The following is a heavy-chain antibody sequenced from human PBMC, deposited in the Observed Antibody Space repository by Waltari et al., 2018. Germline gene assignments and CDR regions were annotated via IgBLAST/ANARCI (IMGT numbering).Heavy chain of an antibody. Sequence: EVQLVESGGGLVQPGGSLRLSCAASGFTVSSNYMSWVRQAPGKGLEWVSVIYSGGSTYYADSVKGRFTISRDNSKNTLYLQMNSLRAEDTAVYYCARVGYSYGSYFDYWGQGTLVTVSS. J-gene: IGHJ4*02. D-gene: IGHD5-18*01. CDR2: IYSGGST. CDR3: ARVGYSYGSYFDY. CDR1: GFTVSSNY. V-gene: IGHV3-66*02.